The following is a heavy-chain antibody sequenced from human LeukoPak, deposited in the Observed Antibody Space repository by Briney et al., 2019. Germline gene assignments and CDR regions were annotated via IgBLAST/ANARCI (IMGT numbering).Heavy chain of an antibody. CDR2: IHFSGST. J-gene: IGHJ6*03. Sequence: GSLRLSCAASGFTFSSYWMSWIRQPPGKGLEWIGHIHFSGSTKSNPSLKSRVTITVDTSRNHFSLNLLSVTAADTAMYYCARAGRPGNYYYYMDVWGNGTMVTVSS. D-gene: IGHD6-6*01. CDR3: ARAGRPGNYYYYMDV. V-gene: IGHV4-59*01. CDR1: GFTFSSYW.